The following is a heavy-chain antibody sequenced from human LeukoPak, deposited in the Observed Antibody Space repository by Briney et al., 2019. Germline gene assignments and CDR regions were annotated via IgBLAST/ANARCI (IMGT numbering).Heavy chain of an antibody. Sequence: SETLSLTCAVYGGSFSGYYWSWIRQPPGKGLEWIGEINHSGSTNYNPSLKSRVTISVDTSKNQFSLKLSSVTAADTAVYYCARHERPVAGPYYWGQGTLVTVSS. CDR1: GGSFSGYY. V-gene: IGHV4-34*01. J-gene: IGHJ4*02. CDR2: INHSGST. D-gene: IGHD6-19*01. CDR3: ARHERPVAGPYY.